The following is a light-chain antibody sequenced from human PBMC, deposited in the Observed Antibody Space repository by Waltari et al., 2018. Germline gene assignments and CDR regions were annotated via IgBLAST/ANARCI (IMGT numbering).Light chain of an antibody. CDR1: SSDVGGYNY. J-gene: IGLJ3*02. CDR3: NAYTSTNTRV. CDR2: GVS. Sequence: QSALTQAASVSGSPGQPITISCTGTSSDVGGYNYVSWYQQHPGKAPTLMISGVSNRPSGFSNRFSGSKSGNTASLTISGLQAEDEADYYCNAYTSTNTRVFGGGTKLTVL. V-gene: IGLV2-14*03.